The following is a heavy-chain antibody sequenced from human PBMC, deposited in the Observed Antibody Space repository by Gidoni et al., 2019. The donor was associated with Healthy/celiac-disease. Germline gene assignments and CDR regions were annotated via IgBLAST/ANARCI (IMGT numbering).Heavy chain of an antibody. D-gene: IGHD3-3*01. J-gene: IGHJ4*02. CDR1: GYTFTGYY. CDR2: INPNSGCT. Sequence: QVQLVQSGAEVKKTGASVKVSCKASGYTFTGYYMHWVRQAPGQGLEWLGWINPNSGCTNYAQKFQGRVTMTRDTSISTAYMELRRLRSDDTAVYYCARDSGDYDPPHFDYWGQGTLVTVSS. V-gene: IGHV1-2*02. CDR3: ARDSGDYDPPHFDY.